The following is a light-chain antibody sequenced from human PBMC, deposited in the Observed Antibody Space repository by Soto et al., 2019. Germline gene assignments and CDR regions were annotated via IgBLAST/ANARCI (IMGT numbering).Light chain of an antibody. CDR2: YAS. CDR3: QQYNSQSA. Sequence: DLQMTQSPSTLSASVGDRVTITCRASQSISHWLAWYPQKPCKAPNLLIYYASSFESGVPSRFSGSGARTESPLTSRLQTPDYFAYYCYQQYNSQSAFGQGTKVDIK. J-gene: IGKJ1*01. V-gene: IGKV1-5*01. CDR1: QSISHW.